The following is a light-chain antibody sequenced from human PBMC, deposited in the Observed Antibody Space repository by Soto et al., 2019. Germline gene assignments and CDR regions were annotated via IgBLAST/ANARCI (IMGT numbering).Light chain of an antibody. CDR3: QQCNSYSPRWT. J-gene: IGKJ1*01. CDR2: DAS. Sequence: DIQMTQSPSTLSASVGDRVTITCRASQSISSWLAWYQQKPGKAPKLLIYDASSLESGVPSRFSGSGSGTEFTLTISSLQPDDFATYYCQQCNSYSPRWTFGQGTKVEIK. V-gene: IGKV1-5*01. CDR1: QSISSW.